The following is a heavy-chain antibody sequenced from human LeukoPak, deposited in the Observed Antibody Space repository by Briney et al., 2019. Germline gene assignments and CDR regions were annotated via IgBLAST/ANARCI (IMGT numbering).Heavy chain of an antibody. CDR1: GGSISSYY. D-gene: IGHD1-26*01. CDR2: IYTSGST. CDR3: ARVLDSGSYYSYAFDI. Sequence: PSETLSLTCTVSGGSISSYYWSWIRQPAGKGLEWIGRIYTSGSTNYNPSLKSRVTMSVDTSKNQFSLRLSSVTAADTAVYYCARVLDSGSYYSYAFDIWGQGTMVTVSS. J-gene: IGHJ3*02. V-gene: IGHV4-4*07.